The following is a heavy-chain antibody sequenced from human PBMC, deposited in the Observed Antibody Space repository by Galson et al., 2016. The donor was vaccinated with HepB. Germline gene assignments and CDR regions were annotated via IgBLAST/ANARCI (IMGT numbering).Heavy chain of an antibody. V-gene: IGHV4-34*01. D-gene: IGHD4-17*01. CDR1: GGSFSGYY. CDR2: INHSGST. Sequence: ETLSLTCAVYGGSFSGYYWSWIRQPPGKGLEWIGEINHSGSTNYNPSLKSRVTISVDTSKNQFSLKLSSVTAADTAVYYCARGDNPAYGDCASAYYYMDVCCKASTCTFS. CDR3: ARGDNPAYGDCASAYYYMDV. J-gene: IGHJ6*03.